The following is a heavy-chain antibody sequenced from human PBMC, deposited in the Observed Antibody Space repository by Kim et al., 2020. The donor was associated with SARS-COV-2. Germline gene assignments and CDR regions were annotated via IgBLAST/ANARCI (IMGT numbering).Heavy chain of an antibody. V-gene: IGHV3-11*05. J-gene: IGHJ4*02. Sequence: KARFTISRENAKNSLYLQMNSLRAEDTAVYYCAGDRGGYNLKGFDYWGQGTLVTVSS. D-gene: IGHD5-12*01. CDR3: AGDRGGYNLKGFDY.